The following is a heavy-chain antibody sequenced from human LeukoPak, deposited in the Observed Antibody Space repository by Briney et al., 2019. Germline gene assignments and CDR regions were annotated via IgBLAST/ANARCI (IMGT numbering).Heavy chain of an antibody. CDR3: ARDREAVPVFDY. CDR2: TYYRSKWYS. D-gene: IGHD6-19*01. J-gene: IGHJ4*02. CDR1: GDSVSSNSAA. V-gene: IGHV6-1*01. Sequence: SQTLSLTCAISGDSVSSNSAAWTWIRQSPPRGLEWLGRTYYRSKWYSDYAVSVKSRITINPDTSKNQFSLQLNSVTPEDTAVYYCARDREAVPVFDYWGQGALVTVSS.